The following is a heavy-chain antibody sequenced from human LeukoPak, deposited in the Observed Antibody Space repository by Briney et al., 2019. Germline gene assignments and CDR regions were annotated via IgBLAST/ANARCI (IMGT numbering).Heavy chain of an antibody. D-gene: IGHD3-10*01. CDR3: ARDLTMVRGPLDY. CDR2: IWYDGSNK. J-gene: IGHJ4*02. Sequence: GGSLRLPCAASGFTFSSYGMHWVRQAPGKGLEWVAVIWYDGSNKYYADSVKGRFTISRDNSKNTLYLQMNSLRAEDTAVYYCARDLTMVRGPLDYWGQGTLVTVSS. V-gene: IGHV3-33*01. CDR1: GFTFSSYG.